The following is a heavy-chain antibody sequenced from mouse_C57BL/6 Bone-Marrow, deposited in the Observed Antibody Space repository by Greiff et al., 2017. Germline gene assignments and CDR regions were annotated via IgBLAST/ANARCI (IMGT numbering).Heavy chain of an antibody. Sequence: QVQLKQSGAELVRPGASVQLSCKASGYTFTDYYINWVKQRPGQGLEWIARIYPGSGNTYYNEQFKGKATLTAEKSSSTANMPLSSLTSEYSAVYFCARSPYDGLDSWGQGTTLTVSS. J-gene: IGHJ2*01. CDR1: GYTFTDYY. D-gene: IGHD2-3*01. CDR2: IYPGSGNT. CDR3: ARSPYDGLDS. V-gene: IGHV1-76*01.